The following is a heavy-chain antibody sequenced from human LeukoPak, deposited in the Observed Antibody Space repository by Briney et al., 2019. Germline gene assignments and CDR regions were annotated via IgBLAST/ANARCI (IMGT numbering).Heavy chain of an antibody. D-gene: IGHD6-13*01. J-gene: IGHJ4*02. CDR3: ARVIAAAGLDY. CDR2: ISSSSSYI. CDR1: GFTFSSYS. V-gene: IGHV3-21*01. Sequence: GGSLRLSCAASGFTFSSYSLNWVRQAPGKGLEWVSSISSSSSYIYYADSVKGRFTISRDNAKNSLYLQMNSLRAEDTAVYYCARVIAAAGLDYWGQGTLVTVSS.